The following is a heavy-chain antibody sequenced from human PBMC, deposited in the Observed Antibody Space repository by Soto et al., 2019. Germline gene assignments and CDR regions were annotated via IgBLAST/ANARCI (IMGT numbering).Heavy chain of an antibody. Sequence: SVKVSCKASGGTFSSYAISWVRQAPGQGLEWMGGIIPIVGTANYAQKLQGRVTITAXXXXSXXXMXRXXLRXEDTAVHYCARGGARYSSSWFLAWLDPWG. CDR1: GGTFSSYA. V-gene: IGHV1-69*13. J-gene: IGHJ5*02. CDR3: ARGGARYSSSWFLAWLDP. CDR2: IIPIVGTA. D-gene: IGHD6-13*01.